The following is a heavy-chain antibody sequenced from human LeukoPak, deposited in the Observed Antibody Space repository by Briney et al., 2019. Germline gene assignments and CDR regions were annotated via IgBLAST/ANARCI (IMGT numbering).Heavy chain of an antibody. CDR1: GYTFTSYY. Sequence: ASVKVSCKASGYTFTSYYMHWVRQAPGQGLEWMGIINPSGGSTSYAQKFQGRVTMTRDTSTSTVYMELSSLRSEDTVVYYCARESCSGGSCWSPGSLNWFDPWGQGTLVTVSS. CDR3: ARESCSGGSCWSPGSLNWFDP. D-gene: IGHD2-15*01. CDR2: INPSGGST. V-gene: IGHV1-46*01. J-gene: IGHJ5*02.